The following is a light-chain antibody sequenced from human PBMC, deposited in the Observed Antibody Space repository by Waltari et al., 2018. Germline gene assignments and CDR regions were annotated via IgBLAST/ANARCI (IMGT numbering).Light chain of an antibody. V-gene: IGKV2-30*01. CDR2: KVS. CDR1: QSLVFSDGITY. CDR3: MHTAKWPFT. J-gene: IGKJ4*01. Sequence: VMSQSPVSLPVTLGQSASISCWSNQSLVFSDGITYLNWFHQRPGQSPRRLISKVSHRDDGVPDRFSGSGSDTTFALTIDKMEAEDVGIYYCMHTAKWPFTFGGGTKVEI.